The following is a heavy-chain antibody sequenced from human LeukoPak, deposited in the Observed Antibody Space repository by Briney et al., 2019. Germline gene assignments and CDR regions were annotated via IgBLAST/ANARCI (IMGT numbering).Heavy chain of an antibody. V-gene: IGHV3-30*02. Sequence: PGGSLRLSCAASGFTFSSYGMHWVRQAPGKGLEWVAFIRYDGSNKYYADSVKGRFTISRENAKNSLYLQMNSLRAGDTAVYYCARAGVLGEGYFDLWGRGTLVTVSS. CDR2: IRYDGSNK. J-gene: IGHJ2*01. CDR3: ARAGVLGEGYFDL. D-gene: IGHD3-16*01. CDR1: GFTFSSYG.